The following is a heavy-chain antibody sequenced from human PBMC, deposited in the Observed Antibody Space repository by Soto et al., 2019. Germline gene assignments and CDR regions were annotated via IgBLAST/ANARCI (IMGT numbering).Heavy chain of an antibody. CDR2: IYYNGDT. Sequence: QVRLQESGPKLVRPSQTLSLTCSVSGVSINRGDYYWSWIRQSPGRGLAWIGSIYYNGDTNYNPSLGSRVTVSVDASKNQFFLEPLSVVAAGTAVYFWAREGGEIVQVPYYWGQGALITVSS. CDR3: AREGGEIVQVPYY. V-gene: IGHV4-30-4*01. J-gene: IGHJ4*02. D-gene: IGHD4-17*01. CDR1: GVSINRGDYY.